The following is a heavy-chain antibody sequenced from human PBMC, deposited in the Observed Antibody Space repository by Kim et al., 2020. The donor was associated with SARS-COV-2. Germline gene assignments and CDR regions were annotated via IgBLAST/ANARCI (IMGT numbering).Heavy chain of an antibody. CDR3: ARGGAFSGAYSSFDP. Sequence: SETLSLTCSVSGGSIASTDYYWGWIRQPPGKRPEWVGSVFYGGPTYYNPSLKSRVIISADTSKNRFSLKLNSVTTSETAVYYCARGGAFSGAYSSFDPWG. J-gene: IGHJ5*02. CDR1: GGSIASTDYY. CDR2: VFYGGPT. D-gene: IGHD1-26*01. V-gene: IGHV4-39*01.